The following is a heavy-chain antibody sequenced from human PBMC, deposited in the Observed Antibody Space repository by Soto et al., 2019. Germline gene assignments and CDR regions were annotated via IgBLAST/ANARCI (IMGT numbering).Heavy chain of an antibody. CDR3: ARAYGDYDYSDY. CDR1: GYTFTSYG. Sequence: QIQLVQSGAEVKKIGASVKVSCKASGYTFTSYGITWVRQAPGQGLEWMGWISGYNGNIKYAEKLQGRVTMTTDTSTGTAYMELRSLRSDDTAVYNCARAYGDYDYSDYRGQGTLVTVSS. V-gene: IGHV1-18*01. J-gene: IGHJ4*02. D-gene: IGHD4-17*01. CDR2: ISGYNGNI.